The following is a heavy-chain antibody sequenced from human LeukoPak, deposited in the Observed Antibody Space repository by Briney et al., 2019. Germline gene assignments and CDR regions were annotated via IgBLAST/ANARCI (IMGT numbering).Heavy chain of an antibody. Sequence: SVTVSCTASGGTFSSYAISWVRQAPGQGLEWMGGIIPIFGTANYAQKFQGRVTITADGSTSTAYMELSSLRSEDTAVYYCARDLVTGTTSWGQGTLVTVSS. CDR3: ARDLVTGTTS. J-gene: IGHJ4*02. D-gene: IGHD1-7*01. V-gene: IGHV1-69*13. CDR1: GGTFSSYA. CDR2: IIPIFGTA.